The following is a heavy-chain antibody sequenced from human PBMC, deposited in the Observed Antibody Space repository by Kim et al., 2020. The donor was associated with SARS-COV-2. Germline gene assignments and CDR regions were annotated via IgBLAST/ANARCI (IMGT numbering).Heavy chain of an antibody. Sequence: SVKVSCKASGGTFSNYAISWVRQAPGQGLEWMGGIIPIFGTANYAQKFQGRVTITADESTSTAYMELSSLRSEDTAVYYCANLDGNWNYHFNYWGQGTLVTVSS. V-gene: IGHV1-69*13. CDR3: ANLDGNWNYHFNY. CDR1: GGTFSNYA. CDR2: IIPIFGTA. D-gene: IGHD1-7*01. J-gene: IGHJ4*02.